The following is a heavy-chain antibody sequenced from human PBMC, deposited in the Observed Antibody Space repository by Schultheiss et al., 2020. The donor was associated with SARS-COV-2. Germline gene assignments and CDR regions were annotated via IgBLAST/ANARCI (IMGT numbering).Heavy chain of an antibody. Sequence: ASVKVSCKASGYTFTSYDINWVRQATGQGLEWMGWMNPNSGNTGYAQKFQGRVTITRNTSISTAYMELSSLRSEDTAVYYCARDRGVMATDAFDIWGQGTMVTVSS. V-gene: IGHV1-8*03. J-gene: IGHJ3*02. CDR2: MNPNSGNT. CDR3: ARDRGVMATDAFDI. CDR1: GYTFTSYD. D-gene: IGHD3-10*01.